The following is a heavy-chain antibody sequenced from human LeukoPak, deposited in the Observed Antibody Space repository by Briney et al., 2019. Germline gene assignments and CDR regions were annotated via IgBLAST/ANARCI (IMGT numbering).Heavy chain of an antibody. J-gene: IGHJ6*04. V-gene: IGHV3-23*01. Sequence: GGSLRLSCAASGFTFSSYAMSWVRQAPGKGLEWVSAISGSGVSTYYADSVKGRFTISRDNAKNSLYLQMNSLRAEDTAVYYCAELGITMIGGVWGKGTTVTISS. CDR2: ISGSGVST. D-gene: IGHD3-10*02. CDR3: AELGITMIGGV. CDR1: GFTFSSYA.